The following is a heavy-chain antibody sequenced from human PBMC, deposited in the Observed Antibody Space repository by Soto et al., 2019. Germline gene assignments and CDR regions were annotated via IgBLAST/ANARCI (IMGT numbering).Heavy chain of an antibody. CDR1: GYSFTSYW. J-gene: IGHJ4*02. CDR2: IYPGDSDT. CDR3: AKTDPAIAAAGTPFFDY. Sequence: GESLKISCKGSGYSFTSYWIGWVRQMPGKGLEWMGIIYPGDSDTRYSPSFQGQVTISADKSISTAYLQWSSLKASDTAMYYCAKTDPAIAAAGTPFFDYWGQGTLVTVSS. V-gene: IGHV5-51*01. D-gene: IGHD6-13*01.